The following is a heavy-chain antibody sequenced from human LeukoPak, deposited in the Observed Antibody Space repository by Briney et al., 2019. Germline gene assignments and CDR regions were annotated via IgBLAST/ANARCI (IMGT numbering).Heavy chain of an antibody. V-gene: IGHV3-48*02. J-gene: IGHJ4*01. D-gene: IGHD3-22*01. CDR3: ASTGPATYHSSRYYNY. CDR2: ITSGSSTI. CDR1: GFTFSTYS. Sequence: RASLRLSCAASGFTFSTYSMNWVRQAPGKGLEWVSYITSGSSTISYAGSVKGRFTISRDNAKNSLYLQMNSLRDEDTAMYYCASTGPATYHSSRYYNYWGHGTLGT.